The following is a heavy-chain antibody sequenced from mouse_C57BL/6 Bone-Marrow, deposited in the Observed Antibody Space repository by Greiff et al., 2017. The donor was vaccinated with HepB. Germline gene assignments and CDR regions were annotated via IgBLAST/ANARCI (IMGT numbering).Heavy chain of an antibody. D-gene: IGHD1-1*01. J-gene: IGHJ4*01. V-gene: IGHV1-64*01. Sequence: QVQLKESGAELVKPGASVKLSCKASGYTFTSYWMHWVKQRPGQGLEWIGMIHPNSGSTNYNEKFKSKATLTVDKSSSTAYMQLSSLTSEDSAVYYCARSHYYGSSYGAMDYWGQGTSVTVSS. CDR2: IHPNSGST. CDR3: ARSHYYGSSYGAMDY. CDR1: GYTFTSYW.